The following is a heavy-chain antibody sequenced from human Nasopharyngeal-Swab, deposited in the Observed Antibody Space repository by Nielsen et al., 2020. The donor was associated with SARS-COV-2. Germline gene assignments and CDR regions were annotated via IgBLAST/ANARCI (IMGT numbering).Heavy chain of an antibody. CDR2: ISSSGSTI. V-gene: IGHV3-11*04. CDR3: ASLLWFGELPSDYYYYGMDV. Sequence: GEFLKISCAASGFTFSDYYMSWIRQAPGKGLEWVSYISSSGSTIYYADSVKGRFTISRDNAKNSLYLQMNSLRAEDTAVYYCASLLWFGELPSDYYYYGMDVWGQGTTVTVSS. J-gene: IGHJ6*02. D-gene: IGHD3-10*01. CDR1: GFTFSDYY.